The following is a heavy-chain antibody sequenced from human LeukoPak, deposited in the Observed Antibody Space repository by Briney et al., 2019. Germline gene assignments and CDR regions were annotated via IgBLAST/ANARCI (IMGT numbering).Heavy chain of an antibody. Sequence: GGSLRLSCAASGFTFSSYSMNRVRQAPGKGLEWVSYISSSSSIYYYADSVRGRFTISRDNARNSLYLQMNSLRDEDTAVYYCAKDEPRWGQGTLVTVSS. J-gene: IGHJ4*02. CDR3: AKDEPR. CDR2: ISSSSSIY. CDR1: GFTFSSYS. V-gene: IGHV3-48*02.